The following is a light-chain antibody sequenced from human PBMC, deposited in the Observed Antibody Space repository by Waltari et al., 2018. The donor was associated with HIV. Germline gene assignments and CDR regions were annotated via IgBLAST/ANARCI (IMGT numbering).Light chain of an antibody. V-gene: IGKV1-39*01. CDR1: QSISSY. Sequence: DIQMTQSPSSLSASVGDRVTITCRASQSISSYLNWYQQKPGKAPKLLIYAASSLQSGVPSRFSGSGFGTDFTLTISRLQPEDFATYYCQQSNSSPFTFGPGTKVDIK. CDR3: QQSNSSPFT. J-gene: IGKJ3*01. CDR2: AAS.